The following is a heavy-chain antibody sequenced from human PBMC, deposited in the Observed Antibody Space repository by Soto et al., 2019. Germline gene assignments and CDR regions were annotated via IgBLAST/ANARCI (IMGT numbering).Heavy chain of an antibody. Sequence: GESLKISCKGSGYSFTSYWIGWVRQMPGKGLEWMGIIYPGDSDTRYSPSFQGRVTISADKSISTAYLQWSSLKASDTAMYYCARLDDYYDSSGYYRRGYYYYGMDVWGQGTTVTVSS. CDR1: GYSFTSYW. V-gene: IGHV5-51*01. CDR2: IYPGDSDT. CDR3: ARLDDYYDSSGYYRRGYYYYGMDV. D-gene: IGHD3-22*01. J-gene: IGHJ6*02.